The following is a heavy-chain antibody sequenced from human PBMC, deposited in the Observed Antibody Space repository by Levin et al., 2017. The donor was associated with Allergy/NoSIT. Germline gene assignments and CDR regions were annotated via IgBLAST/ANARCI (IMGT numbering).Heavy chain of an antibody. Sequence: GGSLRLSCAASGFTFDDYAMHWVRQLPGRGLEWVSGIRWNSGTTDYADSVKGRFTISRDNAKNSLYLQMNSLTAEDTALYFCAKAKYPHSPLFDYWGQGTLVTVSS. D-gene: IGHD2/OR15-2a*01. V-gene: IGHV3-9*01. J-gene: IGHJ4*02. CDR3: AKAKYPHSPLFDY. CDR1: GFTFDDYA. CDR2: IRWNSGTT.